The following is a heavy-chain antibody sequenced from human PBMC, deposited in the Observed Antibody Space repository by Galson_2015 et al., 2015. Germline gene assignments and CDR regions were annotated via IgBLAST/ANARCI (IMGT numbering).Heavy chain of an antibody. CDR1: GFTFSNAW. CDR3: ARDPPEGYCSGTSCYLFHY. V-gene: IGHV3-30-3*01. J-gene: IGHJ4*02. CDR2: ISYDGRNK. D-gene: IGHD2-2*01. Sequence: SLRLSCAASGFTFSNAWMNWVRQAPGEGLEWVAVISYDGRNKYYTDSVKGRFTISRDNSKNTVYLQMSSLRVEDTAVYYCARDPPEGYCSGTSCYLFHYWGQGTLVTVSS.